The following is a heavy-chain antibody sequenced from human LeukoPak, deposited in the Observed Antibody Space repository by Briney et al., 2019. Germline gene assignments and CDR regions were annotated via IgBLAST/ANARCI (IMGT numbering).Heavy chain of an antibody. CDR3: EREYCRGGSCYGPDY. Sequence: ASVKVSCKASGYTFSSYGISWVRQAPGQGLEWMGWISTYNGNTNYAQKFQGRVTMTTDTCTTTAYMELRSLRSDDTAVYYCEREYCRGGSCYGPDYWGQGTLVTVSS. CDR1: GYTFSSYG. V-gene: IGHV1-18*01. J-gene: IGHJ4*02. CDR2: ISTYNGNT. D-gene: IGHD2-15*01.